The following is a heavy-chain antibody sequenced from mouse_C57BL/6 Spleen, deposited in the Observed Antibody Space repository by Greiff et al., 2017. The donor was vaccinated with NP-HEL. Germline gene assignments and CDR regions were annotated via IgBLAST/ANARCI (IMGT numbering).Heavy chain of an antibody. J-gene: IGHJ1*03. CDR2: IRLKSDNYAT. CDR1: GFTFSNYW. Sequence: VQLKESGGGLVQPGGSMKLSCVASGFTFSNYWMNWVRQSPEKGLEWVAQIRLKSDNYATHYAESVKGRFTISRDDSKSSVYLQMNNLRAEDTGIYYCTALYYGTRYFDVWGTGTTVTVSS. CDR3: TALYYGTRYFDV. D-gene: IGHD1-1*01. V-gene: IGHV6-3*01.